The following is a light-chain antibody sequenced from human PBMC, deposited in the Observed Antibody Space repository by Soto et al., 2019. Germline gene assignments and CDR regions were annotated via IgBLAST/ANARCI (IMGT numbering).Light chain of an antibody. CDR2: LVT. V-gene: IGLV2-14*01. CDR3: ISFTTTNTYV. CDR1: SSDVGGHNF. Sequence: QSALTQPASVSASPGQSITISCTGTSSDVGGHNFVSWYQHHPGKAPKLVIFLVTNRPSGVSNRFSGSKSGSTASLTISGLQAEDEADYYCISFTTTNTYVFGTGTRSPS. J-gene: IGLJ1*01.